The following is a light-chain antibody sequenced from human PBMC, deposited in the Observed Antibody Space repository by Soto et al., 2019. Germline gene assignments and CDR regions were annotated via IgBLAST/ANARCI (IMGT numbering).Light chain of an antibody. CDR3: QQYSVYWT. Sequence: QRTQSPCTVSAAVGDTVSIICRASQSVSTRVAWYQQKPGKAPQVLIYDASSWAGGAPSRFTGRGAGKEFTLTINSLQHDDFATYYCQQYSVYWTFGQGTKVDI. V-gene: IGKV1-5*02. CDR2: DAS. J-gene: IGKJ1*01. CDR1: QSVSTR.